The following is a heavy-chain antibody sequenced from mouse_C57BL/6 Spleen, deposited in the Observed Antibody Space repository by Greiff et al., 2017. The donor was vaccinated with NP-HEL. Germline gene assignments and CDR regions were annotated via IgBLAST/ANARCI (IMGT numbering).Heavy chain of an antibody. V-gene: IGHV1-69*01. Sequence: QVQLKQPGAELVMPGASVKLSCKASGYTFTSYWMHWVKQRPGQGLEWIGEIDPSDSYTNYNQKFKGKSTLTVDKSSSTAYMQLSSLTSEDSAVYYCARRRKTSAQATFDYWGQGTTLTVSS. CDR1: GYTFTSYW. CDR2: IDPSDSYT. D-gene: IGHD3-2*02. J-gene: IGHJ2*01. CDR3: ARRRKTSAQATFDY.